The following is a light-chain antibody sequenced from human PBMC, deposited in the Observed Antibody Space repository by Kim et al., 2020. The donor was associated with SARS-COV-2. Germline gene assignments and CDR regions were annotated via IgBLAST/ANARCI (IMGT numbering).Light chain of an antibody. J-gene: IGLJ2*01. CDR1: NIGSKH. CDR2: RDS. Sequence: SVALGQTARITCGGNNIGSKHVHWYQQKPGQAPVLVIYRDSNRPSGIPERFSGSNSGNTATLTISRAQAGDEADYYCQVWDSSTAVFGGGTQLTVL. CDR3: QVWDSSTAV. V-gene: IGLV3-9*01.